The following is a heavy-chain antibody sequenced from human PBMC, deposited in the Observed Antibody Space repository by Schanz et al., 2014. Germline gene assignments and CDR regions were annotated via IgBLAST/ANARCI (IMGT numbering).Heavy chain of an antibody. CDR2: INPILGIA. Sequence: QGQLVQSGAEVKKPGASLKVSCKASGYSFSAHYLHWEREAPGQGLDWMGWINPILGIANYAQKFQGRVTMTTDTSTSTSYMELTSLRFDDTAVYYCARAKRFGDMDVWGQGTTVTVSS. CDR3: ARAKRFGDMDV. J-gene: IGHJ6*02. D-gene: IGHD3-10*01. V-gene: IGHV1-2*02. CDR1: GYSFSAHY.